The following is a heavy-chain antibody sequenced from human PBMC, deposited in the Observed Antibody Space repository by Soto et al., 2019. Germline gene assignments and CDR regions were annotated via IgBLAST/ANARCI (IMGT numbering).Heavy chain of an antibody. D-gene: IGHD5-12*01. V-gene: IGHV3-23*01. Sequence: EVQLLESGGGLVQPGGSLRLSCAASGFTFSSYAMNWVRQAPGKGLEWVSAITGSGGSTYSADSVKGRFTISRDNSKNTRYLQMNSLRAEDTAVYYCAKDLEWLRFYFDYWGQGTLVTVSS. J-gene: IGHJ4*02. CDR1: GFTFSSYA. CDR3: AKDLEWLRFYFDY. CDR2: ITGSGGST.